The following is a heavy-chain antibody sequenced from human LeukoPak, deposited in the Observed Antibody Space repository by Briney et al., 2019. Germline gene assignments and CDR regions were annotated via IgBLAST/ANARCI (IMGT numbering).Heavy chain of an antibody. CDR2: INPNSGGT. CDR3: AREDSSGWYEGELFDY. J-gene: IGHJ4*02. CDR1: GYTFAGYY. Sequence: GASVKVSCKASGYTFAGYYMHWVRQAPGQGLEWMGWINPNSGGTNYAQKFQGRVTMTRDTSISTAYMELSRLRSDDTAVYYCAREDSSGWYEGELFDYWGQGTLVTVSS. V-gene: IGHV1-2*02. D-gene: IGHD6-19*01.